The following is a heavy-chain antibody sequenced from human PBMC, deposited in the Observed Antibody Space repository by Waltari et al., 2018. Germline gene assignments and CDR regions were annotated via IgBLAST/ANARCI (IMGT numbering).Heavy chain of an antibody. Sequence: EVQLLQSGGGFVQPGGSLRLSCAVSGFTFSTYSMTWVRQAPGKGLEWVANIKQDGTEKYYVDSVKGRFSISRDNGKNLLYLHMNSLRADDTAVYYCARDEMHRTTWYHFWGQGTQVTVSS. CDR2: IKQDGTEK. D-gene: IGHD6-13*01. CDR3: ARDEMHRTTWYHF. V-gene: IGHV3-7*04. CDR1: GFTFSTYS. J-gene: IGHJ4*02.